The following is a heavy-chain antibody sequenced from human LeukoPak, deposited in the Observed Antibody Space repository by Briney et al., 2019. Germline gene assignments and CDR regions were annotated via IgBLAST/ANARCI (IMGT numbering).Heavy chain of an antibody. CDR2: IYYSGST. J-gene: IGHJ5*02. CDR3: ARAYGGDNWFDP. Sequence: PSETLSLTCTVSGGSISSYYWSWIRQPPGKGLEWIGYIYYSGSTNYNPSLKSRVTISVDTSKNQFSLKLSPVTAADTAVYYCARAYGGDNWFDPWGQGTLVTVSS. D-gene: IGHD4-23*01. V-gene: IGHV4-59*01. CDR1: GGSISSYY.